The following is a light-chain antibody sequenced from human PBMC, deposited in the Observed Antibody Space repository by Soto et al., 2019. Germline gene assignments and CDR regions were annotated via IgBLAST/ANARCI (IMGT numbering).Light chain of an antibody. Sequence: EVVLMQSPGTLSLSPGERATVACKASQNVNSDSLVWYQQKPGRAPTLLIYGASSRATGVPDRISGSGSGTDFSLTFSRVDPEDFAVYYCATSVTFGQGTRLEVK. J-gene: IGKJ5*01. V-gene: IGKV3-20*01. CDR3: ATSVT. CDR1: QNVNSDS. CDR2: GAS.